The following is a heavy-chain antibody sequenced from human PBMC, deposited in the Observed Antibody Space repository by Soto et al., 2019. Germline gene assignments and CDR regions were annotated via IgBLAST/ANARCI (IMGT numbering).Heavy chain of an antibody. J-gene: IGHJ6*03. CDR3: AREGSGYDSDYYYYYMDV. CDR2: ISSSSTI. V-gene: IGHV3-48*01. D-gene: IGHD5-12*01. CDR1: GFTFSSYS. Sequence: GGSLRLSCAASGFTFSSYSMNWVRQAPGKGLEWVSYISSSSTIYYADSVKGRFTISRDNAKNSLYLQMNSLRAEDTAVYYCAREGSGYDSDYYYYYMDVWGKGTTVTVSS.